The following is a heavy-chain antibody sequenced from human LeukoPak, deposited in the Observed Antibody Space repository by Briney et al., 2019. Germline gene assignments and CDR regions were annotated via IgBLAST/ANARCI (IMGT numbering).Heavy chain of an antibody. J-gene: IGHJ4*02. Sequence: PGGSLRLSCAASGFTFSTYGMHWVRQAPGKGLEWVAVIWYDGSNSYYADSVMGRFTISRDNSKNTLYLPMNSLRAEDTAVYYCARDGAFWSGYPYYFDYWGQGTLVTVSS. CDR3: ARDGAFWSGYPYYFDY. D-gene: IGHD3-3*01. CDR2: IWYDGSNS. CDR1: GFTFSTYG. V-gene: IGHV3-33*01.